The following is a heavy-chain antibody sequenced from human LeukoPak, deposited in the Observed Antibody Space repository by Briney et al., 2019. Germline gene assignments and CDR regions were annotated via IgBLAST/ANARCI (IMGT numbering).Heavy chain of an antibody. CDR1: GGTFSSYA. V-gene: IGHV1-69*13. D-gene: IGHD2-2*01. Sequence: ASVKVSCKASGGTFSSYAISWVRQAPGQGLEWMGGIIPIFGTANYAQKSQGSVTITADESTSTAYMELSSMRSEDTAVYYCAGDLDQLGWFDPWGQGTLVTVSS. J-gene: IGHJ5*02. CDR2: IIPIFGTA. CDR3: AGDLDQLGWFDP.